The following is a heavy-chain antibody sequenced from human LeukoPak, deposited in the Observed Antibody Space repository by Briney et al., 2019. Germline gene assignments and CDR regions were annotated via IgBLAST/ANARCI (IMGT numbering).Heavy chain of an antibody. Sequence: ASVKVSCKVSGYTLTELSMHWVRQAPGKGLEWMGGFDPEDGETIYAQKFQGRVTMTEDTSTDTAYMELSSLRAEDTAVYYCAKGSRYSYVLGYYFDYWGQGTLVTVS. CDR1: GYTLTELS. CDR3: AKGSRYSYVLGYYFDY. D-gene: IGHD5-18*01. J-gene: IGHJ4*02. CDR2: FDPEDGET. V-gene: IGHV1-24*01.